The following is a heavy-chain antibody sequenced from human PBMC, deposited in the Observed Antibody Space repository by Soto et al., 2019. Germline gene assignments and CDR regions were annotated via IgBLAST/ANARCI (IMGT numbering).Heavy chain of an antibody. V-gene: IGHV5-51*01. J-gene: IGHJ4*02. CDR1: GYNFNTYW. CDR3: ATSTVSYVDIVSSTTRGYFDH. Sequence: GESLKISCEGSGYNFNTYWIGWVRQMPGEGLEWMALIYPGDSDTRYSPSFEGQVTLSVDRSISTAYLQWSSLKASDTAIYYCATSTVSYVDIVSSTTRGYFDHWGQGTLVTVSS. CDR2: IYPGDSDT. D-gene: IGHD5-12*01.